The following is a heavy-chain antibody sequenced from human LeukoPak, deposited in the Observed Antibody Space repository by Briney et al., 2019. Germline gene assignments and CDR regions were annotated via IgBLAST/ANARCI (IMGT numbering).Heavy chain of an antibody. J-gene: IGHJ4*02. Sequence: SVKVFCKASGGTFSSYAISWVRQAPGQGLEWMGGIIPIFGTANYAQKFQGRVTITADESTSTAYMELSSLRSEDTAVYYCARDHDYYDSSGHFDYWGQGTLVTVSS. CDR1: GGTFSSYA. V-gene: IGHV1-69*13. CDR2: IIPIFGTA. CDR3: ARDHDYYDSSGHFDY. D-gene: IGHD3-22*01.